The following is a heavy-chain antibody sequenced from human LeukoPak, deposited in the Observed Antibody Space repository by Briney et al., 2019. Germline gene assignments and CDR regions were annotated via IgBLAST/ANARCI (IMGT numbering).Heavy chain of an antibody. CDR1: GFGFSNYW. CDR2: ISNRGYST. V-gene: IGHV3-11*01. CDR3: ARNKRRFDQ. D-gene: IGHD1/OR15-1a*01. J-gene: IGHJ4*02. Sequence: GGSRRLSCLGSGFGFSNYWMTWLRQTPGEGLEWVSYISNRGYSTYYADSVKGRFTISRDNAENSLYLEMQSLRAEDTAVYYCARNKRRFDQWGQGTVVTVSS.